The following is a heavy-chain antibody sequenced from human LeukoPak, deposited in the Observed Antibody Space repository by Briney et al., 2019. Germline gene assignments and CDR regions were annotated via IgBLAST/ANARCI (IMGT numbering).Heavy chain of an antibody. CDR3: ARVGYRYGRTLDF. Sequence: ETLSLTCTVSGGSISRYYWSWIRQPPGKGLEWIAYIYYTGSTNYNPSLKSRLTISVDTSKNQFSLKLSSVTAADTAVYYCARVGYRYGRTLDFWGQGTLVTVSS. J-gene: IGHJ4*02. CDR2: IYYTGST. D-gene: IGHD5-18*01. V-gene: IGHV4-59*01. CDR1: GGSISRYY.